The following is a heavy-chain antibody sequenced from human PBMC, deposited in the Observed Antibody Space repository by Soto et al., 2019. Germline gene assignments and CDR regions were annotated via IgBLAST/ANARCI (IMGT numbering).Heavy chain of an antibody. CDR2: ISYDGSNK. V-gene: IGHV3-30*18. J-gene: IGHJ6*02. CDR1: GFTFSSYG. Sequence: LRLSCAASGFTFSSYGMHWVRQAPGKGLEWVAVISYDGSNKYYADSVKGRFTVSRDNSKNTLYLQMNSLRAEDTAVYYCAKDKAYYDILIDAGGMDVWGQGTTVTVSS. D-gene: IGHD3-9*01. CDR3: AKDKAYYDILIDAGGMDV.